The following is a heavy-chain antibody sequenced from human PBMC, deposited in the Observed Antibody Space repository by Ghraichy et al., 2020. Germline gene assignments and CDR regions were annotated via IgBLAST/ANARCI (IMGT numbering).Heavy chain of an antibody. Sequence: GGSLRLYCAASGFTFTTYSMFWVRQTPGKALEWVSAISKRGEYLYYADSVQGRFIISRDNARNSLFLQMDSLRPEDTAIYYCVRGDYYGSGTYSLPDFWGQGTLVTVSS. V-gene: IGHV3-21*01. D-gene: IGHD3-10*01. J-gene: IGHJ4*02. CDR2: ISKRGEYL. CDR3: VRGDYYGSGTYSLPDF. CDR1: GFTFTTYS.